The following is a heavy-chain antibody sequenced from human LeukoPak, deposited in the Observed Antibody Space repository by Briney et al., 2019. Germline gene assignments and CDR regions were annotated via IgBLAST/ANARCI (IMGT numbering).Heavy chain of an antibody. CDR3: ARSMVRVPGDP. Sequence: ASVKVSCKASGYTFTSYYMHWARQAPGQGLERMGIINPSGGSTSYAQKFQGRVTMTRDTSTSTVYMELSSLRSEDTAVYYCARSMVRVPGDPWGQGTLVTVSS. V-gene: IGHV1-46*03. CDR1: GYTFTSYY. D-gene: IGHD3-10*01. J-gene: IGHJ5*02. CDR2: INPSGGST.